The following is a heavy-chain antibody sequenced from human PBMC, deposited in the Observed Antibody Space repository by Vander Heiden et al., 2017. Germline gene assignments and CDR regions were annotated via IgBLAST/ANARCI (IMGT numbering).Heavy chain of an antibody. V-gene: IGHV1-2*06. D-gene: IGHD6-19*01. Sequence: QVQPAQPGAEVKQLGAPVQASCKASGDSFPGYYMHWVRQAPGQGLEWIGRINPNSSGTNYAQKGQGRVTMTRDTSISAAYMELSRLRSDGTSVYYCARAYSSGWYGTIDYWGQGPLV. CDR3: ARAYSSGWYGTIDY. J-gene: IGHJ4*02. CDR2: INPNSSGT. CDR1: GDSFPGYY.